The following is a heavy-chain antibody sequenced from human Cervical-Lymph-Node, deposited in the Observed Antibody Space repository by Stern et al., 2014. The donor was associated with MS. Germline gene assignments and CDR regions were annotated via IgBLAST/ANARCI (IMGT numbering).Heavy chain of an antibody. Sequence: QVPLVQSGAEVTTPGSSVKVSCKASVGTFSKFPSSWVRQAPGQGLEWMGGIFPVFGTPTYAQEFRGRVTITADVSTSTVYMELSSLRSDDTAVYYCALSSETSDRWYSLGYDLWGQGTLVTVSS. J-gene: IGHJ5*02. CDR3: ALSSETSDRWYSLGYDL. CDR1: VGTFSKFP. CDR2: IFPVFGTP. D-gene: IGHD6-13*01. V-gene: IGHV1-69*01.